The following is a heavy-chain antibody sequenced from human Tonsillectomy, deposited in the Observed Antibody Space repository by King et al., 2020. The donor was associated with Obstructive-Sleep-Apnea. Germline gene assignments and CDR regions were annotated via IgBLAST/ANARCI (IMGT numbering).Heavy chain of an antibody. D-gene: IGHD5-18*01. Sequence: QLQESGPGLVKPSETLSLTCTVSGGSISSYYWSWIRQPPGKGLEWIGYVYYSGSTNYNPSHKSRVTISVDTSKKQFSLKLSSVTAADTAVYYCAISVDTAMVFDYWGQGTLVTVSS. CDR3: AISVDTAMVFDY. J-gene: IGHJ4*02. CDR2: VYYSGST. V-gene: IGHV4-59*08. CDR1: GGSISSYY.